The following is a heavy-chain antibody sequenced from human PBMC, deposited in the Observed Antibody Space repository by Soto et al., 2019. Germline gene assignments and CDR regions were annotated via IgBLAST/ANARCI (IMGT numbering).Heavy chain of an antibody. V-gene: IGHV4-39*01. CDR2: IHYSGST. Sequence: PSVTLCLTCTVAGGSLSSSGYYWGWISQPPGKGLEWIGSIHYSGSTHYNSSLKSRVTISVDMSKNQFSLKLTSVTAADTAVYYCARPAVDWGQGTTVTVSS. J-gene: IGHJ6*02. CDR1: GGSLSSSGYY. CDR3: ARPAVD.